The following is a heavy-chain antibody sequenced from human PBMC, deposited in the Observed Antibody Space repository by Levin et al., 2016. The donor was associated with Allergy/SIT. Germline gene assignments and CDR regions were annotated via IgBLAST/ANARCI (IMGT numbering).Heavy chain of an antibody. Sequence: SVKVSCKASGGSFSSYPVSWVRQAPGQGLEWMGGIIPIFSATNYAQKFQGRVTITADESTSTAYMELSSLRSEDTAVYYCARASPMVRGVIIAKYYYYGMDVWGQGTTVTVPS. CDR1: GGSFSSYP. CDR3: ARASPMVRGVIIAKYYYYGMDV. D-gene: IGHD3-10*01. V-gene: IGHV1-69*13. J-gene: IGHJ6*02. CDR2: IIPIFSAT.